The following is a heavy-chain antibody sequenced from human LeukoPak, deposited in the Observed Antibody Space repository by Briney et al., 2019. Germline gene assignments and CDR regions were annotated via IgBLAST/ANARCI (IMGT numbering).Heavy chain of an antibody. Sequence: SETLSLTCTVSGGSISSSSYYWTWIRQPAGKGLEWIGRIYTSGSTNYNPSLKSRVTMSVDTSKNQFSLKLSSVTAADTAVYYCARSDFWSGYYNYWGQGTLVTVSS. CDR2: IYTSGST. CDR1: GGSISSSSYY. V-gene: IGHV4-61*02. J-gene: IGHJ4*02. D-gene: IGHD3-3*01. CDR3: ARSDFWSGYYNY.